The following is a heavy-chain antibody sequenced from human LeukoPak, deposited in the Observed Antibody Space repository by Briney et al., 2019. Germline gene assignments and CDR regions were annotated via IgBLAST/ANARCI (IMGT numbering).Heavy chain of an antibody. V-gene: IGHV4-30-4*08. CDR1: GGSISSGGYY. CDR2: IYYSGST. J-gene: IGHJ4*02. D-gene: IGHD3-22*01. CDR3: ARGVYDGSGSLFDY. Sequence: SETLSLTCTVSGGSISSGGYYWSWIRQHPGKGLEWIGYIYYSGSTYYNPSLKSRVTISVDTSKNQFSLKLSSVTAADTAVYYCARGVYDGSGSLFDYWGQGTLVTVSS.